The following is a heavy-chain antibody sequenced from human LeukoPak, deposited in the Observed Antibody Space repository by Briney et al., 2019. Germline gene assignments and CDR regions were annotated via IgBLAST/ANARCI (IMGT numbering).Heavy chain of an antibody. D-gene: IGHD3-3*01. CDR1: GFTFDDYA. CDR3: AKDRSEGLRFLEWLLDY. CDR2: ISWDGGST. J-gene: IGHJ4*02. Sequence: GGSLGLSCAASGFTFDDYAMHWVRQAPGKGLEWVSLISWDGGSTYYADSVKGRFTISRDNSKNSLYLQMNSLRAENTALYYCAKDRSEGLRFLEWLLDYWGQGTLVTVSS. V-gene: IGHV3-43D*03.